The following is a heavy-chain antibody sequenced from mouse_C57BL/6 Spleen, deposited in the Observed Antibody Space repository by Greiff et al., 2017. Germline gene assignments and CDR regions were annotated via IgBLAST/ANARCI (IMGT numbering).Heavy chain of an antibody. Sequence: QVQLQQSGPELVKPGASVKISCKASGYAFSSSWMNWVKQRPGKGLEWIGRIYPGDGDTNYNGKFKGKATLTADKSSSTAYMQLSSLTSDDSAVYFCAGPSFDYWGQVATLTVSS. CDR2: IYPGDGDT. J-gene: IGHJ2*01. V-gene: IGHV1-82*01. CDR3: AGPSFDY. CDR1: GYAFSSSW.